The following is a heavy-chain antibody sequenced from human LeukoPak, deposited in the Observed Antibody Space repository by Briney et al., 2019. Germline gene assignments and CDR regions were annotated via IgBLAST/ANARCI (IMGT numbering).Heavy chain of an antibody. CDR2: MNPNSGNT. J-gene: IGHJ4*02. V-gene: IGHV1-8*03. D-gene: IGHD3-10*01. CDR3: AKARALYYFDY. CDR1: GYTFTSYD. Sequence: GASVKVSCKASGYTFTSYDINWVRQATGQGLEWMGWMNPNSGNTGYAQKFQGRVTITRNTSISTAYMELSSLRSEDTALYYCAKARALYYFDYWGQGTLVTVSS.